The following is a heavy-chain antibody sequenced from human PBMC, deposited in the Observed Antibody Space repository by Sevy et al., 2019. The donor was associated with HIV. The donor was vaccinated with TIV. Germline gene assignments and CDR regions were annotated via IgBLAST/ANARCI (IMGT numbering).Heavy chain of an antibody. CDR3: ARDRDLSGSYLEYYYYAMDV. CDR1: GYTFTTYY. D-gene: IGHD1-26*01. Sequence: ASVKVSCKASGYTFTTYYIHWVRQAPGQGLEWMGLIDPSGSTRYAQKFQGRVSMTGATSTTTLYMELSSLTSEDTAVYYCARDRDLSGSYLEYYYYAMDVWGQGTTVTVSS. CDR2: IDPSGST. J-gene: IGHJ6*02. V-gene: IGHV1-46*01.